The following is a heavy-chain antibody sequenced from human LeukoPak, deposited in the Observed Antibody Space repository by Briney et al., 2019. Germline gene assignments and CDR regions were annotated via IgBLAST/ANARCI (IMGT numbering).Heavy chain of an antibody. CDR1: GGSITSHY. Sequence: SETLSLTCSVSGGSITSHYWNWIRQPAGKGLEWIGRMYISGSTNYNPTLKSRVSMSIDTSKNQFSLKLRSVTAADTAVYYCARWDYNSIDYRGQGTLVTVSS. CDR3: ARWDYNSIDY. D-gene: IGHD3-10*01. CDR2: MYISGST. J-gene: IGHJ4*02. V-gene: IGHV4-4*07.